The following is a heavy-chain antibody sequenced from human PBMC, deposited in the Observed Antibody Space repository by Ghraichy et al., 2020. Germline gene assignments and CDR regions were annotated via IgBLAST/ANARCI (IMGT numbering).Heavy chain of an antibody. CDR1: GFTFSSYW. CDR2: IKQDGSEK. Sequence: GGSLRLSCAASGFTFSSYWMSWVRQAPGKGLEWVANIKQDGSEKYYVDSVKGRFTISRDNAKNSLYLQMNSLRAEDTAVYYCARDRRVGATRANAFDIWGQGTMVTVSS. CDR3: ARDRRVGATRANAFDI. J-gene: IGHJ3*02. V-gene: IGHV3-7*03. D-gene: IGHD1-26*01.